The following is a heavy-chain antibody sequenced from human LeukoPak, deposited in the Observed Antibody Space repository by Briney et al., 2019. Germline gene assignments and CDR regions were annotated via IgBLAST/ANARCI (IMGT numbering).Heavy chain of an antibody. J-gene: IGHJ4*02. CDR2: IRYDGSNK. V-gene: IGHV3-30*02. CDR3: AKDFVVRGYDNIDY. CDR1: GFTFSSYS. D-gene: IGHD5-12*01. Sequence: GGSLRLSCAASGFTFSSYSMNWVRQAPGKGLEWVAFIRYDGSNKYYADSVKGRFTISRDNSKNTLYLQMNSLRAEDTAVYYCAKDFVVRGYDNIDYWGQGTLVTVSS.